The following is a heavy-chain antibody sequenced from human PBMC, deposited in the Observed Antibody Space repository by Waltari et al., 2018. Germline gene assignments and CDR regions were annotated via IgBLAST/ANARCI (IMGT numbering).Heavy chain of an antibody. V-gene: IGHV1-2*02. CDR3: ARDRIVKDIVVVVAATPFDY. J-gene: IGHJ4*02. CDR2: IKPNSGGT. Sequence: QVQLVQSGAEVKKPGASVKVSCKASGYTFTGYYMHWVRQAPGQGLEWMGWIKPNSGGTNYAQKLQGRVTMTRDTFISTAYMELSRLRSDDTAVYYCARDRIVKDIVVVVAATPFDYWGQGTLVTVSS. CDR1: GYTFTGYY. D-gene: IGHD2-15*01.